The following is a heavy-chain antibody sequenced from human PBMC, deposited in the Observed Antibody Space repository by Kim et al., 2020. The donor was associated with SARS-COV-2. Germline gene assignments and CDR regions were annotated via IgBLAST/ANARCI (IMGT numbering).Heavy chain of an antibody. CDR3: ARETDYYDSSGYYGTLDY. D-gene: IGHD3-22*01. CDR2: IWYDGSNK. V-gene: IGHV3-33*01. CDR1: GFTFSSYG. Sequence: GGSLRLSCAASGFTFSSYGMHWVRQAPGKGLEWVAVIWYDGSNKYYADSVKGRFTISRDNSKNTLYLQMNSLRAEDTAVYYCARETDYYDSSGYYGTLDYWGQGTLVTVSS. J-gene: IGHJ4*02.